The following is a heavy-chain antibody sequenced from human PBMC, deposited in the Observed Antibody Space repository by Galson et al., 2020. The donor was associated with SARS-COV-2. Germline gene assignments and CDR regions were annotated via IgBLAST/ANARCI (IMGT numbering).Heavy chain of an antibody. V-gene: IGHV4-4*09. Sequence: ETSETLSLTCTVSRGPISGYYWSWIRQTPGKQLEWLGKIYSTGTTDYNPSLNSRFTISVDTSKNQFSLTLISVPAADTAVYYCAKIAGGRRSSEDYWGQGTLVTVSS. D-gene: IGHD3-10*01. CDR2: IYSTGTT. CDR1: RGPISGYY. J-gene: IGHJ4*02. CDR3: AKIAGGRRSSEDY.